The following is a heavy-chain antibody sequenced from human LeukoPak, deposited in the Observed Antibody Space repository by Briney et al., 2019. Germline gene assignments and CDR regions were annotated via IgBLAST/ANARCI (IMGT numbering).Heavy chain of an antibody. CDR1: GFTFSSYA. D-gene: IGHD5-24*01. Sequence: PGGSLRLSCAASGFTFSSYAMHWVRQAPGKGLEWVAVISYDGSNKYYADSVKGRFTISRDNSKNTLYLQMNSLRAEDTAVYYCARDEKWGSQMATIRGVRYWGQGTLVTVSS. CDR3: ARDEKWGSQMATIRGVRY. J-gene: IGHJ4*02. V-gene: IGHV3-30-3*01. CDR2: ISYDGSNK.